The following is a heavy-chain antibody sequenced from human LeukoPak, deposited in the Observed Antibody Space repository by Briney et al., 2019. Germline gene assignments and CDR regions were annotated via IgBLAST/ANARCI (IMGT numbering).Heavy chain of an antibody. Sequence: SETLSLTCAVYGGSFSGYYWSWIRQPPGKGLEWIGEINHSGSTNYNPSLKSRVTISVDTSKNQFSLKLSSVTAADTAVYYCARGVVVPAAIRSNWFDPWGQGTLVTVSS. CDR2: INHSGST. CDR3: ARGVVVPAAIRSNWFDP. D-gene: IGHD2-2*02. V-gene: IGHV4-34*01. CDR1: GGSFSGYY. J-gene: IGHJ5*02.